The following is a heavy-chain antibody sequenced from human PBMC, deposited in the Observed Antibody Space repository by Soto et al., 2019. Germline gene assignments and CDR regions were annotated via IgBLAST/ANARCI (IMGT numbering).Heavy chain of an antibody. CDR1: GFTLSSYA. V-gene: IGHV3-23*01. Sequence: EVQLLESGGGLVQPGGSLRLSCAASGFTLSSYAMSWVRQAPGKGLEWVSAISGSGGSTYYADSVKGRFTISRDNSKNTLYLQMNSLRAEDTAVYYCASGYDSSGYAGGFQHWGQGTLVTVSS. D-gene: IGHD3-22*01. CDR2: ISGSGGST. J-gene: IGHJ1*01. CDR3: ASGYDSSGYAGGFQH.